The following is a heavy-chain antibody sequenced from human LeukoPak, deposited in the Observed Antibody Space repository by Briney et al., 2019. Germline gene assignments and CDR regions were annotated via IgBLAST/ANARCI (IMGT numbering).Heavy chain of an antibody. CDR3: ARESPYYYHLDV. J-gene: IGHJ6*03. CDR2: IKQDGSEK. CDR1: GFTFSSYW. Sequence: SLRLSCAAAGFTFSSYWMSWVRQAPGKGLEWVANIKQDGSEKYYENSVKGRFTNSRDNAKNSLYLQMNSLRAEDTAVYYCARESPYYYHLDVWGKGTTVTVSS. V-gene: IGHV3-7*01.